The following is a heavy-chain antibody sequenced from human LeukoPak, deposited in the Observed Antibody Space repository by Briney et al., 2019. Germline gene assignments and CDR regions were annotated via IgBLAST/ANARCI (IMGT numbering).Heavy chain of an antibody. CDR3: ARGHSGYDKVYYYYYYMDV. V-gene: IGHV3-7*04. CDR2: IKQDGSEK. Sequence: PGGSLRLSCAASGFTFSSYWMSWVRQAPGKGLEWDANIKQDGSEKYYVDSVKGRFTISRDNAKNSLYLQMNSLRAEDTAVYYCARGHSGYDKVYYYYYYMDVWGKGTTVTVSS. D-gene: IGHD5-12*01. J-gene: IGHJ6*03. CDR1: GFTFSSYW.